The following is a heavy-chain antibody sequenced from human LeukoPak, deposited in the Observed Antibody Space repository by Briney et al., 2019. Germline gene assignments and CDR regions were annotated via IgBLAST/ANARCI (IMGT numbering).Heavy chain of an antibody. CDR3: VRGAGSTWYF. V-gene: IGHV4-59*01. J-gene: IGHJ4*02. D-gene: IGHD6-13*01. Sequence: SETLSLTCTVSGGSISSYYWSWIRQPPGKGLEWIGYIYYSGRTNYNPSLKSRVTISVDTSKNQFSLKLRSVTAADTAVYYCVRGAGSTWYFWGQGTLVTVSS. CDR2: IYYSGRT. CDR1: GGSISSYY.